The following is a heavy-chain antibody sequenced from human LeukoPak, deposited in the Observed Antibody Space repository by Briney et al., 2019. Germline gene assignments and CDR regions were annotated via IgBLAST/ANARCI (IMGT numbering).Heavy chain of an antibody. CDR3: ARGFVRLGYCSSTSCYGVDNYFDY. V-gene: IGHV1-69*06. Sequence: SVKVSCKASGGTFSSYAISWVRQAPGQGLEWMGGIIPIFGTANYAQKFQGRVTITADKSTSTAYMELSSLRSEDTAVYYCARGFVRLGYCSSTSCYGVDNYFDYWGQGTLVTVSS. J-gene: IGHJ4*02. CDR2: IIPIFGTA. D-gene: IGHD2-2*01. CDR1: GGTFSSYA.